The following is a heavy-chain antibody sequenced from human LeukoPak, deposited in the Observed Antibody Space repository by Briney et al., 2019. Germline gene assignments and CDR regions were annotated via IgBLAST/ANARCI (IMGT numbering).Heavy chain of an antibody. Sequence: GSLRLSCAASGFTFSSYSMNWVRQAPGKGLEWVSSISSSSSYIYYADSVKGRFTISRDNAKNSLYLQMNSLRAEDTAVYYCAREGSYDFWSGYYRYYYYYMDVWGKGTTVTVSS. J-gene: IGHJ6*03. D-gene: IGHD3-3*01. CDR2: ISSSSSYI. V-gene: IGHV3-21*01. CDR3: AREGSYDFWSGYYRYYYYYMDV. CDR1: GFTFSSYS.